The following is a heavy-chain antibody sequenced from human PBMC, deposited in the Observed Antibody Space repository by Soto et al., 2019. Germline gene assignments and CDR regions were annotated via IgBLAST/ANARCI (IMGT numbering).Heavy chain of an antibody. CDR3: ARGEQLYHYYYGMDV. CDR2: INTGNGNT. J-gene: IGHJ6*02. V-gene: IGHV1-3*04. Sequence: DSGKVSCKASGYSFTTHAMIWVRQAPGQRPEWMGWINTGNGNTRYSPKFQGRVNITRDTSASTAYMELSSLKSEDTAVYYCARGEQLYHYYYGMDVWGQGSTVTVSS. CDR1: GYSFTTHA.